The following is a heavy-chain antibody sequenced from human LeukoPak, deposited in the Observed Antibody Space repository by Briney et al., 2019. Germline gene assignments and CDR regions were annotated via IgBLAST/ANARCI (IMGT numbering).Heavy chain of an antibody. D-gene: IGHD3-22*01. CDR3: ARDTYYYDSSGYFDY. Sequence: GGSLRLSCAASGFTFSSYAMSWVRQAPGKGLEWVSALSGSGVSTFYADSVKGRFTISRDNAKSSLYLQMNNLRAEDTAVYYCARDTYYYDSSGYFDYWGQGTLVTVSS. CDR1: GFTFSSYA. CDR2: LSGSGVST. V-gene: IGHV3-23*01. J-gene: IGHJ4*02.